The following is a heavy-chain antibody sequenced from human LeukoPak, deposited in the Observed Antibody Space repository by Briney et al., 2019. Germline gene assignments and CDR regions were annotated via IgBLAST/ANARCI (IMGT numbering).Heavy chain of an antibody. CDR3: ARLTGAAALGFFYYYGLDV. Sequence: GGSLRLSCAASGFTFSGYWMSWVRQAPGKGLEWVANIKKDGGEKYYVDSVKGRFTISRDNAENSLYLQMNSLRGGDTAVYYCARLTGAAALGFFYYYGLDVWGQGTTVTVSS. V-gene: IGHV3-7*01. CDR2: IKKDGGEK. CDR1: GFTFSGYW. J-gene: IGHJ6*02. D-gene: IGHD6-13*01.